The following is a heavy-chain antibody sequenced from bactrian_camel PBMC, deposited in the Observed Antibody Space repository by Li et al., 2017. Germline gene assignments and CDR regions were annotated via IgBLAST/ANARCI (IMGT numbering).Heavy chain of an antibody. Sequence: VQLVESGGGLVQPGGSLRLSCAASGFTVSTSYMAWVRQAPGKGLEWVSYIYSDGGTNYADSVKGRFTISRDNAKNAVYLQMNSLKSEDTALYYCVRDLKGDAAMGWYQRPYSYWGQGTQVTVS. J-gene: IGHJ4*01. CDR3: VRDLKGDAAMGWYQRPYSY. CDR2: IYSDGGT. CDR1: GFTVSTSY. V-gene: IGHV3S10*01. D-gene: IGHD3*01.